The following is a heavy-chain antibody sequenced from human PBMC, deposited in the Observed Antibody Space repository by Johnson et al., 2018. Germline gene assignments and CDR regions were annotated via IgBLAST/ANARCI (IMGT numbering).Heavy chain of an antibody. D-gene: IGHD3-10*01. CDR1: GFTFSCSA. J-gene: IGHJ1*01. CDR2: IRSKANSYAT. Sequence: VQLQESGGGLVQPGGSLKLSCAAPGFTFSCSAMHWVRQASGKGLEWIGRIRSKANSYATAYAASVKGRFTISRDDSKNKAYLQMNSLKTEDTAVYYCTSGGHWGQGTLVTVSS. V-gene: IGHV3-73*02. CDR3: TSGGH.